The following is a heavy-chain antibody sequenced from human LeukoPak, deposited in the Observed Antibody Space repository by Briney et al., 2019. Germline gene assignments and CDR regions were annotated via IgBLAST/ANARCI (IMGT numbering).Heavy chain of an antibody. J-gene: IGHJ4*02. CDR1: GGSFSGYY. V-gene: IGHV4-34*01. D-gene: IGHD3-22*01. Sequence: SETLSLTCAVYGGSFSGYYWSWIRQPPGKGLEWIGEINYSRSTNYNPSLKSRVTISVDTSKNQFSLKLSSVTAADTAVYYCAGNYYDSSGYYSFFDYWGQGTLVTVSS. CDR3: AGNYYDSSGYYSFFDY. CDR2: INYSRST.